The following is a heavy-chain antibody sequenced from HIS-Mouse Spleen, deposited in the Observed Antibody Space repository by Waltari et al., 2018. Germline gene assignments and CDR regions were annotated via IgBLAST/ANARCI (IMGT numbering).Heavy chain of an antibody. CDR1: GFTVSSNY. CDR3: ARAPQLGGYYYYGMDV. CDR2: IDSGGST. Sequence: EVQLVESGGGLIQPGGSLRLSCAASGFTVSSNYMSWVRQAPGKGLGWVSVIDSGGSTYYADSVKGRVTISRDNSKNTLYLQMNSLRAEDTAVYYCARAPQLGGYYYYGMDVWGQGTTVTVSS. J-gene: IGHJ6*02. V-gene: IGHV3-53*01. D-gene: IGHD3-16*01.